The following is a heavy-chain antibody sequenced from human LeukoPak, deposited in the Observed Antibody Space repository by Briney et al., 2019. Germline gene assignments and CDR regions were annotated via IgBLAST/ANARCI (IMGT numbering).Heavy chain of an antibody. CDR1: GFTFGGDA. CDR3: SRGLHDYGDSNYYFDQ. CDR2: VRKKGYGETT. J-gene: IGHJ4*02. D-gene: IGHD4-17*01. V-gene: IGHV3-49*03. Sequence: GSLRLSCTASGFTFGGDAWSWCRQGPRQGKERICFVRKKGYGETTDYAASVRGRFTISRDDAKSIAYLQMNSLKTEDTALYYCSRGLHDYGDSNYYFDQWGRGTLVTVSS.